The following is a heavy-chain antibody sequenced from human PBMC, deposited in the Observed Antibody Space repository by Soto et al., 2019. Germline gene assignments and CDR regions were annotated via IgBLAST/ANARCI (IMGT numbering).Heavy chain of an antibody. V-gene: IGHV1-18*04. CDR1: GYTFTSYG. Sequence: ASVKVSCKASGYTFTSYGISWVRQAPGQGLEWMGWISTYNGDTNYAQKLQGRVTMTTDTSTSTAYMELRSLRSDDTALYYCARTLGSGYNYYFDYWGQGTLVTVSS. J-gene: IGHJ4*02. CDR2: ISTYNGDT. D-gene: IGHD3-22*01. CDR3: ARTLGSGYNYYFDY.